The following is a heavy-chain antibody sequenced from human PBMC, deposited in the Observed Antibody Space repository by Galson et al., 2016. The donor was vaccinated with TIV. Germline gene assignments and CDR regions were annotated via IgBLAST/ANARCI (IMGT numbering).Heavy chain of an antibody. J-gene: IGHJ4*03. CDR3: AKDPRIFGDYLLAYFDY. V-gene: IGHV3-30*18. D-gene: IGHD4-17*01. Sequence: SLRLSCAASGFSFSDYGMHWVRQAPGKGLEWVAVILYDGTDKYYADSVKGRFTISRDNSKNTVSLHLNSLRVEDTAVYYCAKDPRIFGDYLLAYFDYWGPWDHGHRLL. CDR1: GFSFSDYG. CDR2: ILYDGTDK.